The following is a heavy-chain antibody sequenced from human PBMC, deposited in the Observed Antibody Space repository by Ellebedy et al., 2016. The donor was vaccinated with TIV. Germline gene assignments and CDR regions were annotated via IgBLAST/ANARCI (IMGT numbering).Heavy chain of an antibody. D-gene: IGHD4-17*01. CDR3: VRDVYGDYVFDY. J-gene: IGHJ4*02. Sequence: MPSETLSLTCTVSGDSMNGYYWNWIRQAPGKGLEWMGYFYSSGSTNYNPSLNSRVTISLDRSKNQFSLRLRYVTAADTAVYYCVRDVYGDYVFDYWGQGTRVNVSS. V-gene: IGHV4-59*01. CDR2: FYSSGST. CDR1: GDSMNGYY.